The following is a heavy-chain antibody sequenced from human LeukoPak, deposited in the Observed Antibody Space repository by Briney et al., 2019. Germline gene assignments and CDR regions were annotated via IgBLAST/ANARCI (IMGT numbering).Heavy chain of an antibody. D-gene: IGHD1-1*01. V-gene: IGHV3-66*02. Sequence: PGGSLRLSCAASGLTVGTNYMTWVRQAPGKGLEWVSVIYGAGTTYYADSVRGRFTISRDNSKNTLYLLMNSLITEDTAVYYCAKGAWNAGTGPNWLDSWAREPWSPSPQ. CDR3: AKGAWNAGTGPNWLDS. J-gene: IGHJ5*01. CDR2: IYGAGTT. CDR1: GLTVGTNY.